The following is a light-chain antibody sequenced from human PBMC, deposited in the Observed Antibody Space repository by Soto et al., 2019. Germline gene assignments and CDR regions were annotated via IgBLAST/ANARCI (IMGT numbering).Light chain of an antibody. CDR1: QSVSSSY. CDR2: GAS. CDR3: QQYGSSPPGGWT. V-gene: IGKV3-20*01. J-gene: IGKJ1*01. Sequence: DIVLTQSPGTLSLSPGERATLSCRASQSVSSSYLAWYQQKPGQAPRLLIYGASSRATGIPDRFSGSGSGTDFTLTISRLEPEDFSVYYCQQYGSSPPGGWTFVQGTKVEIK.